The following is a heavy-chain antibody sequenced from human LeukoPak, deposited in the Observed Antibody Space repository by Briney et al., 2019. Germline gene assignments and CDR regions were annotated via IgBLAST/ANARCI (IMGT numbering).Heavy chain of an antibody. D-gene: IGHD1-26*01. J-gene: IGHJ4*02. V-gene: IGHV4-61*02. Sequence: SETLSLTCTVSGGSISSSSYYWGWIRQPPGKGLEWIGRIYTSGSTNYNPSLKSRVTISVDTSKNQFSLKLSSVTAADTAVYYCAREEGSGGGSTVWGQGTLVTVSS. CDR3: AREEGSGGGSTV. CDR1: GGSISSSSYY. CDR2: IYTSGST.